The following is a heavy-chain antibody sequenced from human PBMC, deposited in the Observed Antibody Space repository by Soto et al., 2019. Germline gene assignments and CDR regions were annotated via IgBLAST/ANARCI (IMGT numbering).Heavy chain of an antibody. Sequence: QVQLVQSGAEVKKPGSSVKVSCKASGGTFSSYTISWVRQAPGQGLEWMGRIIPILGIANYARKFQGRVTXTXANSTSTPYMELRSLRSEDTAVYYCARGAAPGPVDYWGQGTLVTVSS. CDR1: GGTFSSYT. CDR3: ARGAAPGPVDY. D-gene: IGHD6-13*01. V-gene: IGHV1-69*02. CDR2: IIPILGIA. J-gene: IGHJ4*02.